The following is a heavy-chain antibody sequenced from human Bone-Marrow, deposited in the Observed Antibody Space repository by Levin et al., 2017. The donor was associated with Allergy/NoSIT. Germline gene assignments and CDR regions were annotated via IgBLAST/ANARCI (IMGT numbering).Heavy chain of an antibody. CDR1: GLSLTTMGVG. V-gene: IGHV2-5*04. D-gene: IGHD5-18*01. CDR2: AYWDDDK. Sequence: ESGPTLVKPTQTLTLTCTFSGLSLTTMGVGVGWIRQPPGKALEWLAIAYWDDDKRYRPSLKNRLTVTEDTSKNQVVLTMTNMEAVDTGTYFCVAKPDMGHYFEFWGQGALVTVSS. J-gene: IGHJ4*02. CDR3: VAKPDMGHYFEF.